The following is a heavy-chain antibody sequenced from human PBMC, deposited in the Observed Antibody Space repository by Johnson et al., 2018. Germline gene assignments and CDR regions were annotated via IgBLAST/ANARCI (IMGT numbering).Heavy chain of an antibody. Sequence: VESGGSLRLSCAASGFTVSSNYMSWVRQAPGKGLEWVSVIYSGGSTYYADSVKGRFTISRHNSKNTLYLQMNSLRAEDTAVYYCASQGYSSGRPDAFDIWGQGTMVTVSS. CDR1: GFTVSSNY. CDR3: ASQGYSSGRPDAFDI. J-gene: IGHJ3*02. V-gene: IGHV3-66*02. D-gene: IGHD6-19*01. CDR2: IYSGGST.